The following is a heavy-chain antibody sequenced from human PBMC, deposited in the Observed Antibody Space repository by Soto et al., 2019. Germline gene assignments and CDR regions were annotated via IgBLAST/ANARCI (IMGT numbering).Heavy chain of an antibody. D-gene: IGHD2-15*01. CDR3: ATVYCSGGSCYSIDY. CDR1: GYTFTSYY. CDR2: INPSNST. J-gene: IGHJ4*02. Sequence: ASVKVSCKASGYTFTSYYMHWVRQAPGQGLEWMGIINPSNSTSYAQKFQGRVTMTRDTSTSTVYMELSSLRSEDTAVYYCATVYCSGGSCYSIDYWGQGTLVTVSS. V-gene: IGHV1-46*03.